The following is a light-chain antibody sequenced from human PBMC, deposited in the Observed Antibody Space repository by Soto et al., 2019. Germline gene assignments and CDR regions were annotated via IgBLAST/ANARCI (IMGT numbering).Light chain of an antibody. V-gene: IGKV1-9*01. CDR1: WGIGSY. Sequence: DIELTQSPSFLSASVGDRVTIACRASWGIGSYLAWYQQKPGKAPKLLISDASTLQSGVPSRFSGSGSGTEFTLTITSLQPEDFATYCCQQLSSYPLTFGGGTKVDIK. J-gene: IGKJ4*01. CDR2: DAS. CDR3: QQLSSYPLT.